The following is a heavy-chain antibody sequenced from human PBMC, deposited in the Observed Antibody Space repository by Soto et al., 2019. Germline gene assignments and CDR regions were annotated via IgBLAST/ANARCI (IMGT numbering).Heavy chain of an antibody. J-gene: IGHJ3*02. CDR2: SYYSGTA. CDR3: ARRATTVTDDAFDI. CDR1: GGSISSSTYY. Sequence: QLQLQESGPGLVKPSETLSLTCSVSGGSISSSTYYWGWVRQPPGKGLEWIGRSYYSGTANYTPSNKSRLTISVDTSKNQFSLNLSAVTAADTAVYYCARRATTVTDDAFDIWGQGTMVTVSS. D-gene: IGHD4-17*01. V-gene: IGHV4-39*01.